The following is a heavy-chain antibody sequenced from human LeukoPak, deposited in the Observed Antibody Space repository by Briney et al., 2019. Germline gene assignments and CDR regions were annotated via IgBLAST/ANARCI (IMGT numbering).Heavy chain of an antibody. J-gene: IGHJ6*02. Sequence: GGSLRLSCAASGFRFSRHLVSWVRQAPGQGLEWVANIERYGSETNYVDSVDGRFTISSDNTRNSLYLQMNSLSGEDTALYYCARVLAGNAYDAMDVWGQGTTVTVSS. V-gene: IGHV3-7*03. CDR3: ARVLAGNAYDAMDV. CDR1: GFRFSRHL. D-gene: IGHD3-16*01. CDR2: IERYGSET.